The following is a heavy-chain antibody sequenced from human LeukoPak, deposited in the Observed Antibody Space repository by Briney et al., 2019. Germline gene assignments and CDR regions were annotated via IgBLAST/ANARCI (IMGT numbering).Heavy chain of an antibody. J-gene: IGHJ3*02. Sequence: KTGGSLRLSCAASGFTFSSYSMNWVRQAPGKGLELVSSISSSSSYIYYADSVKGRFTISRDNAKNSLYLQMNSLRAEDTAVYYCARELEGYDFWSGSDAFDIWGQGTMVTVSS. CDR3: ARELEGYDFWSGSDAFDI. CDR1: GFTFSSYS. CDR2: ISSSSSYI. V-gene: IGHV3-21*01. D-gene: IGHD3-3*01.